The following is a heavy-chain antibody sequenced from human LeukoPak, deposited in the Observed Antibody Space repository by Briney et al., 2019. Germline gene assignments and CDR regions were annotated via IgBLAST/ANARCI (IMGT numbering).Heavy chain of an antibody. CDR3: ARAGYDFWSGYPNYYGMDV. CDR2: INHSGST. J-gene: IGHJ6*02. Sequence: PSETLSLTCAVYGGSFSGYYWSWIRQPPGKGLEWIGEINHSGSTNYNPSLKSRVTISVDTSKNQFSLKLSSVTAADTAVYYCARAGYDFWSGYPNYYGMDVWGQGTTVTVSS. D-gene: IGHD3-3*01. V-gene: IGHV4-34*01. CDR1: GGSFSGYY.